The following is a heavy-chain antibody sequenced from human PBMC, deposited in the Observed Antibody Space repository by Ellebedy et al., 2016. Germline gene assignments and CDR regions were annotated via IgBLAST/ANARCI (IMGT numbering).Heavy chain of an antibody. CDR3: AREGCSSDVCNRGYYYGMDV. V-gene: IGHV1-18*04. J-gene: IGHJ6*02. D-gene: IGHD2-8*01. CDR2: VSAQNGNT. CDR1: GYTFTSYG. Sequence: ASVKVSCKASGYTFTSYGISWVRQAPGQGLEWMGWVSAQNGNTKYAQKFQDRVTMSTDTSTGTAYMDLSNLRSEDTAVYYCAREGCSSDVCNRGYYYGMDVWGQGATVTVSS.